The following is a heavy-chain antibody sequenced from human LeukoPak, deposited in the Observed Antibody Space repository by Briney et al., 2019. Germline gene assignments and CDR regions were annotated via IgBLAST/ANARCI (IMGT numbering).Heavy chain of an antibody. V-gene: IGHV3-48*03. J-gene: IGHJ6*04. Sequence: GGSLRLSCAASGFTFSSYEMNWVRQAPGKGLEWVSYISSSGSTIYYADSVKGRFTISRDNAKNSLYLQMNSLRAEDTAVYYCARAHSSGWFENYYGMDVWGKGTTVTVSS. CDR3: ARAHSSGWFENYYGMDV. CDR2: ISSSGSTI. D-gene: IGHD6-19*01. CDR1: GFTFSSYE.